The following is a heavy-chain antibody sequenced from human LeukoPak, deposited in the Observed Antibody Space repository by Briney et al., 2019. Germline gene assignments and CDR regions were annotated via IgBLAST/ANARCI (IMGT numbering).Heavy chain of an antibody. CDR2: MNPNSGNT. J-gene: IGHJ4*02. CDR3: ARVLARGVIKTIFGY. Sequence: GASVKVSCKASGYTFTSYDINWVRQATGQGLEGMGWMNPNSGNTGYAQKFQGRVTMTRNTSISTAYMELSSLRSEDTAVYYCARVLARGVIKTIFGYWGQGTLVTVSS. CDR1: GYTFTSYD. D-gene: IGHD3-10*01. V-gene: IGHV1-8*01.